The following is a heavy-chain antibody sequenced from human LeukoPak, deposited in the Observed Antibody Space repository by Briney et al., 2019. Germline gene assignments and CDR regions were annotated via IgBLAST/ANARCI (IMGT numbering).Heavy chain of an antibody. CDR1: GFTFGNAW. V-gene: IGHV3-15*01. Sequence: GGSLRLSCAASGFTFGNAWMSWVRQAPGKGLEWVGRIKSKTDGGTTDYAAPVKGRFTISRDDSKNTLYLQMNSLKTEDTAVYYCTTVASVQLRLGELSFLADNWFDPWGQGTLVTVSS. J-gene: IGHJ5*02. D-gene: IGHD3-16*02. CDR2: IKSKTDGGTT. CDR3: TTVASVQLRLGELSFLADNWFDP.